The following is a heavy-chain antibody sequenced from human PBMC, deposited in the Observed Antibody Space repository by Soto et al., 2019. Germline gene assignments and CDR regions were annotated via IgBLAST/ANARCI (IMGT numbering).Heavy chain of an antibody. Sequence: EVQLVESGGDLVQPGGSLRLSCAASGFTVSSNYMSWVRQAPGKGLEWVSVIFSGGSTFYADSVKGRFTLYRDSSKHTVHLQMNSLRAEDTAVYYCARLSCTSTGCIDYWGQGTLVTVSS. CDR3: ARLSCTSTGCIDY. CDR2: IFSGGST. CDR1: GFTVSSNY. J-gene: IGHJ4*02. V-gene: IGHV3-66*04. D-gene: IGHD2-2*01.